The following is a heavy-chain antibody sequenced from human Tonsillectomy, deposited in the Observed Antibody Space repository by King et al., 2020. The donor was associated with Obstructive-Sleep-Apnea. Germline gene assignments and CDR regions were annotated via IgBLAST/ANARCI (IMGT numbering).Heavy chain of an antibody. V-gene: IGHV3-30*04. CDR3: ASPYCSGTSCYLYFYGMDV. CDR2: ISSDGRHK. Sequence: VQLVESGGGVVQPGRSLGLSCAASGFTFSSYALHCVRQAPGKGLVGVAVISSDGRHKYYAVSVKGRFTCSRDNSKNTLYLQINSLRAEDTTVYYCASPYCSGTSCYLYFYGMDVWGQGTTVTVSS. D-gene: IGHD2-2*01. CDR1: GFTFSSYA. J-gene: IGHJ6*02.